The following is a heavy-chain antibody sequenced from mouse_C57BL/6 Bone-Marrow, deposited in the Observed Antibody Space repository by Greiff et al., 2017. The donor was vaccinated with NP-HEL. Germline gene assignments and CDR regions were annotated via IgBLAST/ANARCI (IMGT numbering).Heavy chain of an antibody. CDR2: IDPSDSYT. CDR1: GYTFTSYW. J-gene: IGHJ4*01. V-gene: IGHV1-50*01. D-gene: IGHD3-3*01. CDR3: ARWRALYYAMDY. Sequence: VQLQQPGAELVKPGASVKLSCKASGYTFTSYWMQWVKQRPGQGLEWIGEIDPSDSYTNYNQKFKGKATLTVDTSSSTAYMQLSSLTSEDSAVYYCARWRALYYAMDYWGQGTSVTVSS.